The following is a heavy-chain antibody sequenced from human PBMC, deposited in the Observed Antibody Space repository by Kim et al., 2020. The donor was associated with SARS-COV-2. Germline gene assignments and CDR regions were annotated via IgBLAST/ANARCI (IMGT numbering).Heavy chain of an antibody. D-gene: IGHD3-10*01. J-gene: IGHJ4*02. Sequence: VKGRFTISRDNSKNTLYLQMNSLRAEDTAVYYCARSPLLWFGELSYYFDYWGQGTLVTVSS. CDR3: ARSPLLWFGELSYYFDY. V-gene: IGHV3-30*07.